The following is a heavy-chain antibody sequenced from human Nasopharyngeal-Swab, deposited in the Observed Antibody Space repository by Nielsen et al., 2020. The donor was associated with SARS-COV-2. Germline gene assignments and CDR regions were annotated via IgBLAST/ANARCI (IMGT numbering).Heavy chain of an antibody. CDR1: GFTFSNYA. J-gene: IGHJ4*02. D-gene: IGHD3-22*01. CDR3: ARRGRDRFDANGYYYGRCFDY. V-gene: IGHV3-23*01. CDR2: ISASGGST. Sequence: GESLKISCAASGFTFSNYAMSWVRQAPGKGLEWVSAISASGGSTFFADSVKGRFTIYRDNSKNTLFLQVNSLRGEDTAIYYCARRGRDRFDANGYYYGRCFDYWGQGTLVTVSS.